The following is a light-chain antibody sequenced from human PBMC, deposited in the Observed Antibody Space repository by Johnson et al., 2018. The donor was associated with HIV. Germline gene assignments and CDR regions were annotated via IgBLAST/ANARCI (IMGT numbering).Light chain of an antibody. CDR3: GTWDNSLTAGV. J-gene: IGLJ1*01. Sequence: QSVLTQPPSVSAAPGQKVTISCSGSSSNIGNNYVSWYQQFPGTAPQLLIYENNKRPSGIPDRFSGSQSGTSATLAITALQTGDEADYYCGTWDNSLTAGVFGSGTKVTVL. CDR1: SSNIGNNY. V-gene: IGLV1-51*02. CDR2: ENN.